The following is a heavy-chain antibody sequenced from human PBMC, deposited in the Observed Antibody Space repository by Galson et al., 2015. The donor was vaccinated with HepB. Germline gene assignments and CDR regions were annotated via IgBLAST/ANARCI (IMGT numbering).Heavy chain of an antibody. Sequence: SVKVSCKVVGSSFTAYYIHWVRQAPGQGLEWMGWIVPNSAATNYAQKFQGRVTITRDTSISTAYMELSRLTSDDTAVYYWARSPAACIEGHYWGHGTLVTVSS. CDR3: ARSPAACIEGHY. V-gene: IGHV1-2*02. CDR2: IVPNSAAT. J-gene: IGHJ4*01. CDR1: GSSFTAYY. D-gene: IGHD6-13*01.